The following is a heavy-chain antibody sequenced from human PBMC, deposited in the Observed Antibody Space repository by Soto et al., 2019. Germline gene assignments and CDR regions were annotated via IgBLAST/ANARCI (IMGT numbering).Heavy chain of an antibody. CDR2: INPGADVS. CDR1: GFTFSSFV. D-gene: IGHD1-20*01. J-gene: IGHJ3*01. CDR3: VRRAITATTKWGAFDV. V-gene: IGHV3-23*01. Sequence: VGSLRLSCAASGFTFSSFVMNWVRQAPGKGLEWVSTINPGADVSHYTDSVKGRFTISRDNSRRTPHLQMDSLRVEDAAVYFCVRRAITATTKWGAFDVWGQGTAVTVSS.